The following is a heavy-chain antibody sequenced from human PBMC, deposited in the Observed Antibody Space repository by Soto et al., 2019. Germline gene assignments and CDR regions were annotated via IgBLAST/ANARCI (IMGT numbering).Heavy chain of an antibody. CDR3: ERGTNSGYYPDDAFDI. D-gene: IGHD3-22*01. J-gene: IGHJ3*02. CDR1: GGTFSSYA. CDR2: IIPIFGTA. Sequence: QVQLVQSGAEVKKPGSSVKVSCKASGGTFSSYAISWVRQAPGQGLEWMGGIIPIFGTANYAQKFQGRVTLTADESTSTAYMELSSLRSEDTAVYYCERGTNSGYYPDDAFDIWGQGTMVTVSS. V-gene: IGHV1-69*12.